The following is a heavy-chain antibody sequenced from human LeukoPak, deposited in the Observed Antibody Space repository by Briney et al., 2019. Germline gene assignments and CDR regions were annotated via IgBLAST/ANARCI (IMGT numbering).Heavy chain of an antibody. J-gene: IGHJ4*02. CDR3: ARRAGAYSHPYDY. CDR2: IYSENT. Sequence: PGGSLRLSCTVSGFTVSSNSMSWVRLAPGKGLEWVSFIYSENTHYSDSVKGRFTISRDNSKNTLYLQMNSLRAEDTAVYYCARRAGAYSHPYDYGGQGTLVTVSS. CDR1: GFTVSSNS. D-gene: IGHD4/OR15-4a*01. V-gene: IGHV3-53*01.